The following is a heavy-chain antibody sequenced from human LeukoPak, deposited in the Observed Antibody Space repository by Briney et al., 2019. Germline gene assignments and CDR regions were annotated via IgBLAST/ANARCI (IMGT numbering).Heavy chain of an antibody. CDR3: VAMLRGVGY. CDR1: GFTFSNYG. J-gene: IGHJ4*02. CDR2: TRNKANSYTT. V-gene: IGHV3-72*01. Sequence: GGSLRLSCATSGFTFSNYGIHWVRQAPGKGLEWVGRTRNKANSYTTEYAASVKGRFTISRDDSKNSLYLQMNSLKTEDTAVYFCVAMLRGVGYWGQGTLVTVSS. D-gene: IGHD3-10*01.